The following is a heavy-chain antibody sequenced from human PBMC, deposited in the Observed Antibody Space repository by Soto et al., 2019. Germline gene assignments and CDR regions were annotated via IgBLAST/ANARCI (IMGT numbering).Heavy chain of an antibody. V-gene: IGHV3-74*01. CDR3: ARAQWVADDVFDI. J-gene: IGHJ3*02. D-gene: IGHD6-19*01. CDR1: GFTFNTYW. CDR2: VKGDGSDR. Sequence: GGSLRLSCAASGFTFNTYWMHWVRQAPGKGLVWVSRVKGDGSDRTYADSVKGRFTISRDNTKNTLYLQMNSLRTEDTAVYYCARAQWVADDVFDIWGHGTMVTVSS.